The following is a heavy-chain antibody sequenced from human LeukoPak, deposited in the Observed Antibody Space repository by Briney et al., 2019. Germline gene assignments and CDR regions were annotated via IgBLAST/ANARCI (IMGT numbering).Heavy chain of an antibody. Sequence: GGSLRLSCAASGFTLSSYWMHWVRQVPGKGLVWVSCISSDGSSTSFADSVKGRFTISRDNAKNTLYLQMNSLRAEDTAVYYCARDSGSSEYYFDYWGQGTLVTVSS. CDR2: ISSDGSST. V-gene: IGHV3-74*01. CDR3: ARDSGSSEYYFDY. D-gene: IGHD1-26*01. J-gene: IGHJ4*02. CDR1: GFTLSSYW.